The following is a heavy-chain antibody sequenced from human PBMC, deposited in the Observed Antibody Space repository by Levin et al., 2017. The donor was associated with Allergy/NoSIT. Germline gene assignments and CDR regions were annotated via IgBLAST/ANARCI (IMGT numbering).Heavy chain of an antibody. CDR1: SGSFSGYY. V-gene: IGHV4-34*01. CDR3: ARGHKESARRSSYYNYYMDV. CDR2: INHSGST. J-gene: IGHJ6*03. Sequence: SETLSLTCAVYSGSFSGYYWSWIRQAPGKGLEWIGEINHSGSTNYNPSLKSRVTISIHTSRSQISLKLSSVTAADTAVYYCARGHKESARRSSYYNYYMDVWGKGTTVTVSS.